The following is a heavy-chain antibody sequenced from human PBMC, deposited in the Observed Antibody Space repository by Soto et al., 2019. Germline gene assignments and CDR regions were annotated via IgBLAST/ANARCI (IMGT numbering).Heavy chain of an antibody. CDR1: GYSFTSYW. V-gene: IGHV5-51*01. J-gene: IGHJ6*02. Sequence: PGESLKISCKGSGYSFTSYWIGWVRQMPGKGLEWMGIIYPGDSDTRYSPSFQGQVTISADKSTSTAYLQWSSLKASDTAMYYCARGAVAGTQIAPLPMDVWGQGTTVTVSS. CDR2: IYPGDSDT. D-gene: IGHD6-19*01. CDR3: ARGAVAGTQIAPLPMDV.